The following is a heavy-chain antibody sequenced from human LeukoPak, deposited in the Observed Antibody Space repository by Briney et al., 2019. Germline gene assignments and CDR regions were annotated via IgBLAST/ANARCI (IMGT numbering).Heavy chain of an antibody. Sequence: GGSLRLSCAASGFTFTSYWMTWVRQAPGKGLEWLTNINEDGSVKHYVDSVRGRFTISRDNAKNSLYLQMNSLRAEDTAVYYCARDYYYDSSGNPSAAFDIWGQGTMVTVSS. CDR2: INEDGSVK. CDR3: ARDYYYDSSGNPSAAFDI. CDR1: GFTFTSYW. V-gene: IGHV3-7*03. D-gene: IGHD3-22*01. J-gene: IGHJ3*02.